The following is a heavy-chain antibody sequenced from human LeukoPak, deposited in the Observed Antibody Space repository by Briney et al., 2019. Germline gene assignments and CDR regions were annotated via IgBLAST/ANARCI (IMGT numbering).Heavy chain of an antibody. D-gene: IGHD6-19*01. CDR3: ARRAAYSSGWQIDY. CDR2: INPNSGGT. CDR1: GYTFTGYY. V-gene: IGHV1-2*02. J-gene: IGHJ4*02. Sequence: ASVKVSCKASGYTFTGYYIHWVRQAPGQGLEWMGWINPNSGGTNYAQKFQGRVTMTRDTSISTAYMELSRLRSDDTAVYYCARRAAYSSGWQIDYWGQGTLVTVSS.